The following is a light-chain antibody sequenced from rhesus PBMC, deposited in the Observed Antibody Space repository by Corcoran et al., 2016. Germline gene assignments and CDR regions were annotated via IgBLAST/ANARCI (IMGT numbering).Light chain of an antibody. V-gene: IGKV1-74*01. J-gene: IGKJ4*01. CDR3: QLGYDTPLT. Sequence: DIQMTQSPSSLSASVGDRVTITCRASENVNTHLNWYQPKPGKAPKLLIYKASTLQRGVPSRFSGSGSGTDYTFPSNRLQPEDFAAYYCQLGYDTPLTFGGGTKVELK. CDR2: KAS. CDR1: ENVNTH.